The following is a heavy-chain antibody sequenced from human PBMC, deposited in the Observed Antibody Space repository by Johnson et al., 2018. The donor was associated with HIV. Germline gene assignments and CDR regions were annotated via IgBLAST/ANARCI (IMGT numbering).Heavy chain of an antibody. V-gene: IGHV3-NL1*01. CDR3: ARDKGIAARPDAFDI. CDR2: IYSGGTT. Sequence: QVQLVESGGGVVQPGGSLRLSCVASGFTFNYYGMHWVRQAPGKGLEWVAVIYSGGTTYYADHVKGRFTISSDNSKNTLYLQMNSLRDEDTAVYYCARDKGIAARPDAFDIWGQGTMVTVSS. CDR1: GFTFNYYG. D-gene: IGHD6-6*01. J-gene: IGHJ3*02.